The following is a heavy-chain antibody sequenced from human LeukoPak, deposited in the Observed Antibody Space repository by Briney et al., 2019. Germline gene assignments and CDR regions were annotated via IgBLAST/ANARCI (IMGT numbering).Heavy chain of an antibody. D-gene: IGHD3-10*01. CDR1: GFTFSGSA. Sequence: GGSLRLSCAASGFTFSGSAMHWVRQASGKGLEWVGRIRSKANSYATAYAASVKGRFTISRDDSKNTAYLQMNSLKTEDTAVYYCTRQRVTMVRGVILYGMDVWGQGTTVTVSS. CDR2: IRSKANSYAT. V-gene: IGHV3-73*01. J-gene: IGHJ6*02. CDR3: TRQRVTMVRGVILYGMDV.